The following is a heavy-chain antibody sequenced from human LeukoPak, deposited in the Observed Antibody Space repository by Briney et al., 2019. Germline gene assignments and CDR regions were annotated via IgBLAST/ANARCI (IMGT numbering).Heavy chain of an antibody. Sequence: GGSLRLSCAASGFTFSSYPMSWVRQAPGKGLEWVSYITTSSSQIYYGDSVKGRFTISRDNAKNSLYLQTNSLRAEDTAVYYCARERVTTTAFDIWGQGTMVTVSS. CDR3: ARERVTTTAFDI. J-gene: IGHJ3*02. CDR2: ITTSSSQI. V-gene: IGHV3-21*01. D-gene: IGHD5-12*01. CDR1: GFTFSSYP.